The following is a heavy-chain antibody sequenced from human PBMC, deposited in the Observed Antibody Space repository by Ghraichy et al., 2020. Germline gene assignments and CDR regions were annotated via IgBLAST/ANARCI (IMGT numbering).Heavy chain of an antibody. Sequence: ASVKVSCKASGYTFTSYGISWVRQAPGQGLEWMGWISAYNGNTNYAQKLQGRVTMTTDTSTSTAYMELRSLRSDDTAVYYCARDPTYDFWSGYYIEDDYWGQGTLVTVSS. J-gene: IGHJ4*02. CDR2: ISAYNGNT. CDR1: GYTFTSYG. D-gene: IGHD3-3*01. V-gene: IGHV1-18*01. CDR3: ARDPTYDFWSGYYIEDDY.